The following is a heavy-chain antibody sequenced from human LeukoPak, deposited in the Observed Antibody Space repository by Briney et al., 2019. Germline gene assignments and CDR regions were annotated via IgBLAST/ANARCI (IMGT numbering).Heavy chain of an antibody. CDR2: ISSSGSTI. CDR1: GFTFSDYY. CDR3: ARDLGYYDSSGSALGY. J-gene: IGHJ4*02. Sequence: GRSLRLSCAASGFTFSDYYMSWIRQAPGKGLEWVSYISSSGSTIYYADSVRGRFTISRDNAKNSLYLQMNSLRAEDTAVYYCARDLGYYDSSGSALGYWGQGTLVTVSS. V-gene: IGHV3-11*01. D-gene: IGHD3-22*01.